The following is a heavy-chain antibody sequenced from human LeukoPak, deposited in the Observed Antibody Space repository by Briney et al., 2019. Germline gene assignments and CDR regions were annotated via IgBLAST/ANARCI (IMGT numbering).Heavy chain of an antibody. CDR1: GFTFSSYS. J-gene: IGHJ3*02. D-gene: IGHD6-13*01. Sequence: GGSLRLSCAASGFTFSSYSMNWVRQAPGKGLEWVSSISSSSSYIYYADSVKGRFTISRDNAKNSLYLQMNSLRAEDTAVYYCARDCIAAAGLDAFDIWGQGTMVTVSS. V-gene: IGHV3-21*01. CDR3: ARDCIAAAGLDAFDI. CDR2: ISSSSSYI.